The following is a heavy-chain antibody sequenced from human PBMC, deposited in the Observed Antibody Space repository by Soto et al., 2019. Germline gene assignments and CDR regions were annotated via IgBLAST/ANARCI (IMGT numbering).Heavy chain of an antibody. CDR1: GYTFTSYG. CDR3: ARNAGRRYYDSSGFEI. V-gene: IGHV1-18*04. J-gene: IGHJ3*02. D-gene: IGHD3-22*01. Sequence: ASVKVSCKASGYTFTSYGISWVRQAPGQGREWMGWISAYNGNTNYAQKLQGRVTMTTDTSTSTAYMELRSLRSDDTAVYYCARNAGRRYYDSSGFEIWGQGTMVTVSS. CDR2: ISAYNGNT.